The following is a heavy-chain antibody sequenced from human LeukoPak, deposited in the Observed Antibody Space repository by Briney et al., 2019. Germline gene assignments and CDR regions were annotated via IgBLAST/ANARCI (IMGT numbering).Heavy chain of an antibody. J-gene: IGHJ3*02. CDR3: AKVLWTLDYDAFDI. Sequence: GGSLRLSCAASGFTFSSYGMHWVRQAPGKGLEWVAFIRFDGRNKYYADSVKGRFTISRDNSKNTLYLQMNSLRAEDTAVYYCAKVLWTLDYDAFDIWGQGTMVTVSS. V-gene: IGHV3-30*02. D-gene: IGHD4-11*01. CDR1: GFTFSSYG. CDR2: IRFDGRNK.